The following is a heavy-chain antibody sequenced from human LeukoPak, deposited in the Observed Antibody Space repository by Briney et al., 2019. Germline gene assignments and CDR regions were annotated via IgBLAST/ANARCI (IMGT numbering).Heavy chain of an antibody. J-gene: IGHJ5*02. CDR3: ARASCSGDSCYDSRGWFDP. CDR1: GGSISSYY. D-gene: IGHD2-15*01. V-gene: IGHV4-59*01. CDR2: IYYSGST. Sequence: SETLSLTCTVSGGSISSYYWSWIRQPPGKGLEWIGYIYYSGSTNYNPSLKSRVTISVDTSKNQFSLKLSSVTAVDTAVYYCARASCSGDSCYDSRGWFDPWGQGTRVTVSS.